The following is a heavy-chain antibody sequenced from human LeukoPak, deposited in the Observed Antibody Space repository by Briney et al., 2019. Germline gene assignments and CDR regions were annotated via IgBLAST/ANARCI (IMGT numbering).Heavy chain of an antibody. CDR3: AREPPSTSGYCSGGSCYSGDY. D-gene: IGHD2-15*01. V-gene: IGHV1-2*02. J-gene: IGHJ4*02. CDR2: INLNSGGT. Sequence: ASVKVSCKASGYTFTGYYIHWVRQAPGQGLEWMGWINLNSGGTNYAQKFQGRVTMTRDTSISTAYMELSRLSSDDTAVYYCAREPPSTSGYCSGGSCYSGDYWGQGTLVTVSS. CDR1: GYTFTGYY.